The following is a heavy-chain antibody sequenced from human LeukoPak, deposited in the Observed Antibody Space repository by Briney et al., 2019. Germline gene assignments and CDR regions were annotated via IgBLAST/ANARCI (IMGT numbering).Heavy chain of an antibody. CDR2: ISWDGGST. Sequence: TGGSPRLSCAASGFTFDDYTMHWVRQAPGKGLEWVSLISWDGGSTYYADSVKGRFTISRDNSKNSLYLQMNSLRTEDTALYYCAKDIGPAYSSSWYDYWGQGTLVTVSS. J-gene: IGHJ4*02. D-gene: IGHD6-13*01. CDR3: AKDIGPAYSSSWYDY. V-gene: IGHV3-43*01. CDR1: GFTFDDYT.